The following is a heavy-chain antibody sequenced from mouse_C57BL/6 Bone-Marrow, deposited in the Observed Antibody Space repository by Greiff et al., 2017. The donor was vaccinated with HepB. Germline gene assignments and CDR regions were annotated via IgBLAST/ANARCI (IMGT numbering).Heavy chain of an antibody. J-gene: IGHJ4*01. CDR3: ARGVVATYYYAMDY. CDR2: IWSGGST. D-gene: IGHD1-1*01. V-gene: IGHV2-2*01. CDR1: GFSLTSYG. Sequence: VKLMESGPGLVQPSQSLSITCTVSGFSLTSYGVHWVRQSPGKGLEWLGVIWSGGSTDYNAAFISRLSISKDNSKSQVFFKMNSLQADDTAIYYCARGVVATYYYAMDYWGQGTSVTVSS.